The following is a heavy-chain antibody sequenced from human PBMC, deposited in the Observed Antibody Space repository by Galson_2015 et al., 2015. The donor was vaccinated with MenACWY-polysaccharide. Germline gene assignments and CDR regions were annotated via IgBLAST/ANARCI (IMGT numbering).Heavy chain of an antibody. Sequence: SLRLSCAVSGFTFKNYWMSWLRQAPGKGLEWVANINKEGREKHYVDSAEGRFTISRDNAKSSMYLQMNSLRVDDTAVYYCARGHYGMDVWGQGTTVTVS. CDR1: GFTFKNYW. J-gene: IGHJ6*02. CDR2: INKEGREK. V-gene: IGHV3-7*01. CDR3: ARGHYGMDV.